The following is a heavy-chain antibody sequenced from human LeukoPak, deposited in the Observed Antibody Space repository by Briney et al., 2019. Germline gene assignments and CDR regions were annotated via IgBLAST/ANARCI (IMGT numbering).Heavy chain of an antibody. D-gene: IGHD1-7*01. V-gene: IGHV1-18*01. Sequence: ASVKVSCKASGGTFSSYAISWVRQAPGQGLEWMGWISAYNGNTNYAQKLQGRVTMTTDTSTSTAYMELRSLRSDDTAVYYCARRAYNWNYVNYYYYGMDVWGQGTTVTVSS. CDR2: ISAYNGNT. CDR3: ARRAYNWNYVNYYYYGMDV. J-gene: IGHJ6*02. CDR1: GGTFSSYA.